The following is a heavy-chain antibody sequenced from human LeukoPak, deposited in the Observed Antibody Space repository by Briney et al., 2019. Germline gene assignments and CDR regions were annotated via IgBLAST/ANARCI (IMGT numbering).Heavy chain of an antibody. J-gene: IGHJ3*02. CDR3: AKSNGYGLVDI. V-gene: IGHV4-34*01. CDR2: INHSGST. D-gene: IGHD3-10*01. Sequence: SETLSLTCAVYGGSFSGYYWSWLRQPPGKGLEWIGEINHSGSTNYNPSLKSRVTISVDTSKNQFSLKPNSVTAADTAVYYCAKSNGYGLVDIWGQGTMVTVSS. CDR1: GGSFSGYY.